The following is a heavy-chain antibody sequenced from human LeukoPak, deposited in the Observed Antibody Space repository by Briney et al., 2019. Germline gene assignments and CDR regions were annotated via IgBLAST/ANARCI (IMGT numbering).Heavy chain of an antibody. V-gene: IGHV4-39*01. CDR1: GGSISSSSYC. CDR3: ARRNGGRRWGYFDY. J-gene: IGHJ4*02. CDR2: ICFSGST. D-gene: IGHD4-23*01. Sequence: PSETLSLTCTVSGGSISSSSYCWGWIRQPPGKGLEWIGNICFSGSTYSNPSLKSRVTISVDTSKNQFFLKLSSVTAADTAVYYCARRNGGRRWGYFDYWGQGTLVTVSS.